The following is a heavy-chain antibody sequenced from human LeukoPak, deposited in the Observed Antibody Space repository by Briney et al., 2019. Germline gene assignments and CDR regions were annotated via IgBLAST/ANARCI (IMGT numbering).Heavy chain of an antibody. V-gene: IGHV1-69*13. CDR1: AGTYSSFT. Sequence: SVKISFKVSAGTYSSFTITWVRQATGQGLEWMGGIIPIFGSTNYGQKFQGIVTNTADASTSTEYMELTSLTSDYMAVYYCARGHDVGEYVPYTDWGQGTLVIVSS. CDR2: IIPIFGST. CDR3: ARGHDVGEYVPYTD. J-gene: IGHJ4*02. D-gene: IGHD3-16*01.